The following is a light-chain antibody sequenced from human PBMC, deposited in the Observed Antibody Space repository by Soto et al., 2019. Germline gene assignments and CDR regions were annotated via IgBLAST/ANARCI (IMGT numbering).Light chain of an antibody. Sequence: EIVLRQSPATLSLSPGERATLSCRASQTVSSYLAWYQQKPGQAPRLLIYDASVRATGTPGRFSGSGSGTAFTLTINSLEPDDFAVYFCHQRSDWPPIFGRGTKLEIK. J-gene: IGKJ2*01. CDR3: HQRSDWPPI. CDR2: DAS. CDR1: QTVSSY. V-gene: IGKV3-11*01.